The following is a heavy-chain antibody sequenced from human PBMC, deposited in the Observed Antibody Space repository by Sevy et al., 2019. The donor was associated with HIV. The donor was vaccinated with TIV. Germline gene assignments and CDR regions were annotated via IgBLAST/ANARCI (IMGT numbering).Heavy chain of an antibody. V-gene: IGHV3-21*01. CDR3: ARDGGCSTTSCLLYFDS. Sequence: GGSLRLSCAASGFNFNTYGMNWIRQAPGKGLEWVSSISSRSTYIDYADSVKGRFTISRDNAKNSLYLQMNSLGAEDTAVYYCARDGGCSTTSCLLYFDSWGQGTPVTVSS. D-gene: IGHD2-2*01. J-gene: IGHJ4*02. CDR2: ISSRSTYI. CDR1: GFNFNTYG.